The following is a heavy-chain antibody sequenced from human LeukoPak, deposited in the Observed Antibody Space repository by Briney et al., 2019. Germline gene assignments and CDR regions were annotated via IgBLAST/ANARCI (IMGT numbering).Heavy chain of an antibody. V-gene: IGHV4-4*07. CDR3: ARTLGYCRSSSCYTGYYYYMDV. D-gene: IGHD2-2*02. CDR1: GGSISSYY. Sequence: SETLSLTCTVSGGSISSYYWSWIRQPAGKGLEWIGRIYTSGSTNYNPSLKSRVTMSVDTSKNQFSLKLSSVTAADTAVYYCARTLGYCRSSSCYTGYYYYMDVWGKGTTVTVSS. CDR2: IYTSGST. J-gene: IGHJ6*03.